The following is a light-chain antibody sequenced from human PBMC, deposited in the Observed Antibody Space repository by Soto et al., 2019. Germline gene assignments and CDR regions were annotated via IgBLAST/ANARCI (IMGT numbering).Light chain of an antibody. CDR1: SSDVGGYHY. J-gene: IGLJ1*01. Sequence: QSALTQPASVSGSPGQSITISCTVTSSDVGGYHYVSWYQQHPGKAPKIMIYDVSNRPSGVSNRYSGSKSGNTASLTISGIQAEDEADYYCSSYTSSRTRVFGTGTKLTVL. V-gene: IGLV2-14*01. CDR3: SSYTSSRTRV. CDR2: DVS.